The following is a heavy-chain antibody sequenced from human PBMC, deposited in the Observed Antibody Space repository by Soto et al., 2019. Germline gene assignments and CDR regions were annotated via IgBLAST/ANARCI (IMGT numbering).Heavy chain of an antibody. J-gene: IGHJ6*02. D-gene: IGHD2-21*02. CDR3: ASSSCGGNCYSNFPLDYYYYGIDL. Sequence: QVQLVQSGAEVKKPGASVKVSCKASGYTFTNYGISWVRQAPGQGLEWMGWISAYNGNINYAQKLQGRVTMTTDTATGTVYMELRTLRSDDTAMYYCASSSCGGNCYSNFPLDYYYYGIDLWGQATTVTVSS. CDR1: GYTFTNYG. CDR2: ISAYNGNI. V-gene: IGHV1-18*01.